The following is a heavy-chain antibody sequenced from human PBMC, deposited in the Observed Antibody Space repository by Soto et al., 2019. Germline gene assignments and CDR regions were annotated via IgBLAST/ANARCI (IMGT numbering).Heavy chain of an antibody. J-gene: IGHJ4*02. CDR3: TSVGGYVDCAFDN. Sequence: GGPLRLSCAAPGFTFINAWMTWVRQAPGKGLEWLGRIKTTSEGSTTDYASPVKGRITISRDDSKSTLYLQMDSQKTEDTAVYYCTSVGGYVDCAFDNWGQGTLVTVSS. CDR2: IKTTSEGSTT. D-gene: IGHD4-17*01. V-gene: IGHV3-15*01. CDR1: GFTFINAW.